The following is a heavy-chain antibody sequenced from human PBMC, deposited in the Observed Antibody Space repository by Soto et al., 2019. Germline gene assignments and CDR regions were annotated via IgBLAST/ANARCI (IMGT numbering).Heavy chain of an antibody. J-gene: IGHJ4*02. CDR1: GFTFSRYA. CDR2: ISAGGGRT. Sequence: PGGSLGLACAASGFTFSRYAMGWVHQAPGKGLELVSTISAGGGRTYYADSVKGRFTISRGNSKNTLYLQMNSLRAEDTAVYYCTKGYYYDTCGYFDSWGQGTLVTVSS. D-gene: IGHD3-22*01. CDR3: TKGYYYDTCGYFDS. V-gene: IGHV3-23*01.